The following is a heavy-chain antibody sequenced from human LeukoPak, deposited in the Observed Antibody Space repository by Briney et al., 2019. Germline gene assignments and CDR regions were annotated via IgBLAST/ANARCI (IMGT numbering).Heavy chain of an antibody. D-gene: IGHD3-22*01. CDR1: GFTFSDYW. CDR3: ARDLYYFDRSGYYASDL. CDR2: INQDGSEK. J-gene: IGHJ5*02. V-gene: IGHV3-7*01. Sequence: GGSLRLSCAASGFTFSDYWISRVRQAPGKGLEWVANINQDGSEKHYVDSLRGRFTISRDNAKNSLYLQMNSLRAEDTAVYFCARDLYYFDRSGYYASDLWGQGTLVTVSS.